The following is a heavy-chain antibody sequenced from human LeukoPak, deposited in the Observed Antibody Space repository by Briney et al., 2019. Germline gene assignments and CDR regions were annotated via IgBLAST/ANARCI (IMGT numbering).Heavy chain of an antibody. CDR3: ARQREGTVVKVGAFDI. Sequence: ASVKVSCKASGYTFTGYHMHWVRQAPGQGLEWMAWINPNSGATDYAQKFQGRVTMTRDTSTSTAYMELSRLRSDDTAVYYCARQREGTVVKVGAFDIWGQGTMVTVSS. CDR1: GYTFTGYH. CDR2: INPNSGAT. D-gene: IGHD4-23*01. J-gene: IGHJ3*02. V-gene: IGHV1-2*02.